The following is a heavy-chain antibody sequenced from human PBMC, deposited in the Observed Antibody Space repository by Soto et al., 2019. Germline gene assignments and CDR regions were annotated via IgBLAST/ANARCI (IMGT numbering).Heavy chain of an antibody. CDR1: GFTFSSYA. Sequence: EVQLLESGGGLVQPGGSLRLSCAASGFTFSSYAMSWVRQAPGKGLEWVSAISGSGGSTYYADSVKGRFTISRDNSKNTLYLQMNSLRAEDTAVYYCARDWFGEPTIDYWGQGTLVTVSS. J-gene: IGHJ4*02. CDR3: ARDWFGEPTIDY. D-gene: IGHD3-10*01. CDR2: ISGSGGST. V-gene: IGHV3-23*01.